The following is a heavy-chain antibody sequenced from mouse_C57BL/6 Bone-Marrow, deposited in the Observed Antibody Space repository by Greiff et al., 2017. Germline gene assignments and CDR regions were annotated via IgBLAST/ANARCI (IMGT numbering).Heavy chain of an antibody. CDR3: ARHEDENYYAMDY. CDR1: GFSLTSYG. Sequence: VKLMESGPGLVQPSQSLSITCTVSGFSLTSYGVHWVRQSPGKGLEWRGVIWSGGSTDYNAAFISRLSISKDNSKSQVFFKMNSLQADDTAIYYCARHEDENYYAMDYWGQGTSVTVSS. V-gene: IGHV2-2*01. J-gene: IGHJ4*01. CDR2: IWSGGST.